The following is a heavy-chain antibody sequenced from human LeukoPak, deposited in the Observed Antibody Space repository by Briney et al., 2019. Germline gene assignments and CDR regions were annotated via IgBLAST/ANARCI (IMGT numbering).Heavy chain of an antibody. V-gene: IGHV3-7*01. D-gene: IGHD5-24*01. Sequence: PGGSLRLSCAVSGLTFSSYWMSWVRQAPGKGPEWVANINQDGSEKYYVDSVKGRFTISRDNAKNSLHLQMNTLRAEDTAVYYCARERDGRFFDYWGQGNLVTVTS. CDR3: ARERDGRFFDY. CDR2: INQDGSEK. CDR1: GLTFSSYW. J-gene: IGHJ4*02.